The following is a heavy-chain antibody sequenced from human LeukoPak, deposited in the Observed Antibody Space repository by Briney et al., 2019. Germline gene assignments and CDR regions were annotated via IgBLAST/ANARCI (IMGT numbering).Heavy chain of an antibody. Sequence: GGPLRLSCAASGFTVSNNYMTWVRQAPGKGLEWVANIKQDGSEKYYVDSVKGRFTISRDNAKNSLYLQMNSLRAEDTAVYYCARGTIAAAGYYYFDYWGQGTQVTVSS. D-gene: IGHD6-13*01. J-gene: IGHJ4*02. V-gene: IGHV3-7*04. CDR1: GFTVSNNY. CDR2: IKQDGSEK. CDR3: ARGTIAAAGYYYFDY.